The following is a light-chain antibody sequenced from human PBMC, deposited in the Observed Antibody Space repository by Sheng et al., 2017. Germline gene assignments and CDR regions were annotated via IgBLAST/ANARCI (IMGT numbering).Light chain of an antibody. CDR1: NSDVGSYNF. J-gene: IGLJ2*01. V-gene: IGLV2-23*02. Sequence: QSALTQPASVSGSPGQSITISCTGTNSDVGSYNFVSWYQQHPGKVPKLMIFEITKRPSGVSNRFSGSRSGYTASLTISGLQAEDEADYYCCAYAGRSTLVFGGGTKVTVL. CDR2: EIT. CDR3: CAYAGRSTLV.